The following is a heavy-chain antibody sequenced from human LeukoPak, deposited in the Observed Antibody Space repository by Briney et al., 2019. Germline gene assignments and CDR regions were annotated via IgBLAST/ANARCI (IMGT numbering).Heavy chain of an antibody. J-gene: IGHJ2*01. D-gene: IGHD3-22*01. CDR2: IYTSGST. CDR3: ARLDYYDSSGTNWYFDL. V-gene: IGHV4-4*07. CDR1: VGPISSYY. Sequence: SETLSPTCTVSVGPISSYYWSWIRQPAGRGLEGIGRIYTSGSTNYNPSLKSRVTMSVDTSKNQFSLKLSSVTAADTAVYYCARLDYYDSSGTNWYFDLWGRGTLVTVS.